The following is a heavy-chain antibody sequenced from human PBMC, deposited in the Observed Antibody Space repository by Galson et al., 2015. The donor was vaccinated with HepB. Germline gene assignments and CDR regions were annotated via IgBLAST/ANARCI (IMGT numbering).Heavy chain of an antibody. D-gene: IGHD6-13*01. CDR3: ARDPTYSIAAAGTWVGY. J-gene: IGHJ4*02. CDR1: GGTFSSYT. CDR2: IIPILGIA. V-gene: IGHV1-69*04. Sequence: SVKVSCKASGGTFSSYTISWVRQAPGQGLEWMGRIIPILGIANYAQKFQGRVTITADKSTSTAYMELSSLRSEDTAVYYCARDPTYSIAAAGTWVGYWGQGTLVTVSS.